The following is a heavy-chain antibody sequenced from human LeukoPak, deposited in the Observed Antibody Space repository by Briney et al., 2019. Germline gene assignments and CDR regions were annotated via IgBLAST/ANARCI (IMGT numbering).Heavy chain of an antibody. CDR3: ARDRWFGEPSLDY. J-gene: IGHJ4*02. CDR1: GGSISSGDYY. V-gene: IGHV4-30-4*01. Sequence: PSETLSLTCTVSGGSISSGDYYWSWIRQPPGKGLEWIGYIYYSGSTYYNPSLKSRVTISVDTSKNQFSLKLSSVTAADTAVYYCARDRWFGEPSLDYWGQGTLVTVSS. D-gene: IGHD3-10*01. CDR2: IYYSGST.